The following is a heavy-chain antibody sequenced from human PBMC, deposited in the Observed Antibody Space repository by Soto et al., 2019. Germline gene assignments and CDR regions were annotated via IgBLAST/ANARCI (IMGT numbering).Heavy chain of an antibody. J-gene: IGHJ3*02. Sequence: QITLKESGPTLVKPTQTLTLTCSFSGFSLSTSGVGVGWIRQPPGEALEWLALIYWHDDKRYSPSLKNRLYITQDTSKNQVVLRLTNVDPVDTATYYFAHCPQSSLTAFHIWGQGTMGTLSS. V-gene: IGHV2-5*01. D-gene: IGHD6-6*01. CDR1: GFSLSTSGVG. CDR3: AHCPQSSLTAFHI. CDR2: IYWHDDK.